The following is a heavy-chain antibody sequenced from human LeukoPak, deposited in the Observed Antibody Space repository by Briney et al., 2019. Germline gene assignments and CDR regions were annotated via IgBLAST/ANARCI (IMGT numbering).Heavy chain of an antibody. Sequence: KVSCKASVGTLSSYGISWVRQAPGQGLEWMGRIIPILGLANYAQKFQGRVTITADTTTRTVYMEVSSLRSEDTAVYYCARVTAAPTGYNWFDPWGQGTLVTVSS. V-gene: IGHV1-69*04. D-gene: IGHD1-1*01. CDR3: ARVTAAPTGYNWFDP. CDR2: IIPILGLA. CDR1: VGTLSSYG. J-gene: IGHJ5*02.